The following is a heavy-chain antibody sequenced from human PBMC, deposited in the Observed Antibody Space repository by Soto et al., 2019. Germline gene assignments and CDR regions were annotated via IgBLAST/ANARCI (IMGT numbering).Heavy chain of an antibody. CDR2: ISAYNGNR. CDR1: GYRFTRHG. CDR3: ARDLGGFPDY. D-gene: IGHD5-12*01. J-gene: IGHJ4*02. V-gene: IGHV1-18*01. Sequence: QGQLVQSGAEVKKPGASMKGFCKASGYRFTRHGINWVRPAPGQGLEWMGWISAYNGNRKYAQKFQGRVTMTTDTSTSTAYMELRSLRSDDTAVYYCARDLGGFPDYWGQGTLVTVSS.